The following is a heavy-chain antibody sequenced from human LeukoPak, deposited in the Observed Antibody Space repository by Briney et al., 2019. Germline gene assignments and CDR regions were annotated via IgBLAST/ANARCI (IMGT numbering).Heavy chain of an antibody. CDR3: ARVGGTNYYYYGMDV. D-gene: IGHD1-1*01. CDR2: IYYSGSI. V-gene: IGHV4-59*01. J-gene: IGHJ6*02. Sequence: SETLSLICTVSGASISSYYWSWIRQPPGKGLEWIGDIYYSGSIKYNPSLKSRVTMSVDTSKNQFSLKLSSVTAADTAIYYCARVGGTNYYYYGMDVWGQGTTVTVSS. CDR1: GASISSYY.